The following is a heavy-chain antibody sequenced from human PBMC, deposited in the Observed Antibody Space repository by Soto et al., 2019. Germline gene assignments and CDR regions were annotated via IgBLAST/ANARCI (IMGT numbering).Heavy chain of an antibody. D-gene: IGHD4-4*01. CDR3: ARVGQYYSNYRSRRTFDY. Sequence: QVQLQESGPGLVKPSQTLSLTCTVSGGSISSGDYYWSWIRQPPGKGLEWIGYIYYSGSTYYNPSLKSRVTISVDTSKNQFSLKLSSVTAADTAVYYCARVGQYYSNYRSRRTFDYWGQGTLVTVSS. J-gene: IGHJ4*02. CDR2: IYYSGST. CDR1: GGSISSGDYY. V-gene: IGHV4-30-4*01.